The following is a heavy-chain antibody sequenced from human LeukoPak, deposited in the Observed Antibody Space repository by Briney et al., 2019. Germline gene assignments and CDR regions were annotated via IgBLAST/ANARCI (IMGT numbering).Heavy chain of an antibody. CDR2: INSGGST. Sequence: GGSLRLSCAASGFTVSTNYMSWVRQAPGKGLEWVSVINSGGSTYYADSVKGRFTISRDNSKNTLYLQMSSLRAEDTAVYYCARERINSYGSPFGYWGQGTLVTVSS. CDR3: ARERINSYGSPFGY. D-gene: IGHD5-18*01. V-gene: IGHV3-53*01. CDR1: GFTVSTNY. J-gene: IGHJ4*02.